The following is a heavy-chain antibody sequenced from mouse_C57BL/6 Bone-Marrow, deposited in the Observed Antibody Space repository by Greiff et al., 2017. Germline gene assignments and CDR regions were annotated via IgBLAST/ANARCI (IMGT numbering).Heavy chain of an antibody. J-gene: IGHJ2*01. CDR1: GYSFTGYY. D-gene: IGHD1-1*01. V-gene: IGHV1-42*01. Sequence: EVKLVESGPELVKPGASVKISCKASGYSFTGYYMNWVKQSPEKSLEWIGEINPSTGGTTYNQKFKAKATLTVDKSSSTAYMQLKSLTSEDSAVYYGARPGSGLVDFDYWGQGTTLTVSS. CDR3: ARPGSGLVDFDY. CDR2: INPSTGGT.